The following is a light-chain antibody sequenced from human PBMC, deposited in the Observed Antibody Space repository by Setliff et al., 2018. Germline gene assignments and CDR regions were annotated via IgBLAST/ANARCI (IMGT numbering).Light chain of an antibody. J-gene: IGKJ4*01. CDR1: QGISSY. CDR2: AAS. Sequence: DIQLTQSPSFLSASVGDRVTITCRASQGISSYLAWYQQKPGKAPKLLIYAASTLQSGVPSRFSGSGSGTEFTLTISSLQPEDFATYYCQQLNSYPLTFGGGPRWISN. CDR3: QQLNSYPLT. V-gene: IGKV1-9*01.